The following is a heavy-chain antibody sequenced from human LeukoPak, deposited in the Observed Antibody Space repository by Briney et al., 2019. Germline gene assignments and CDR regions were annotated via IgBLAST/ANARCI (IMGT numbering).Heavy chain of an antibody. V-gene: IGHV3-74*01. Sequence: GGSLRLSCAASGFTFNNYCMHWVRQAPGKGLEWVLRLKTDGSRTNYADSVEGRFTISRDNTKNTLYLQMNSLRAEDTAIYYCSRDHPGSNSLNSWGQGTLVTVSS. D-gene: IGHD4-11*01. J-gene: IGHJ4*02. CDR3: SRDHPGSNSLNS. CDR1: GFTFNNYC. CDR2: LKTDGSRT.